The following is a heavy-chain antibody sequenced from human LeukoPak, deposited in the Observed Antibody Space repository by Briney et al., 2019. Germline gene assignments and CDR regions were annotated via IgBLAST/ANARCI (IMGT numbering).Heavy chain of an antibody. CDR1: GFTFSSYW. CDR2: INSDGSST. V-gene: IGHV3-74*01. J-gene: IGHJ4*02. D-gene: IGHD1-20*01. CDR3: AKGRITGTTFYY. Sequence: GGSLRLSCAASGFTFSSYWMHWVRQAPGKGLVWVSRINSDGSSTRYADSVKGRFTISRDNAKNTLYLQMNSLRAEDTAVYYCAKGRITGTTFYYWGQGTLVTVSS.